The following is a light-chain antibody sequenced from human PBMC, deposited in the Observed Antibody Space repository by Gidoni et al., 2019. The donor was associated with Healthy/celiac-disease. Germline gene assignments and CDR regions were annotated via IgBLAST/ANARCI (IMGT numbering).Light chain of an antibody. CDR1: QSISSY. CDR2: AAS. J-gene: IGKJ4*01. V-gene: IGKV1-39*01. Sequence: DIQMTQSPSSLSASVGDRVTITCRASQSISSYLNWYQQKPGKAPKLLIYAASSLQSGVPSMFSSSGSGTDFPLTISSLQPEDFATYYCQQSYSTPPTFGGGTKVEIK. CDR3: QQSYSTPPT.